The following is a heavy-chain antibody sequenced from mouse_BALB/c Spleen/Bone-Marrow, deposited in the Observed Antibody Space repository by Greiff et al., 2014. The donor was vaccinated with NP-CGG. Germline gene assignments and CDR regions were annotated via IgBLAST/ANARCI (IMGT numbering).Heavy chain of an antibody. V-gene: IGHV1-67*01. Sequence: VQLQQSGPELVRHGVSVKISCKGSGYTFTDYAMHWVKQSHAKSLEWIGVISTYSGNTNYNQKFKGKATMTVDKSSSTAYMELARLTSKDSAIYYYARGATVVATNFDYWGQGTTLTVSS. J-gene: IGHJ2*01. CDR1: GYTFTDYA. D-gene: IGHD1-1*01. CDR3: ARGATVVATNFDY. CDR2: ISTYSGNT.